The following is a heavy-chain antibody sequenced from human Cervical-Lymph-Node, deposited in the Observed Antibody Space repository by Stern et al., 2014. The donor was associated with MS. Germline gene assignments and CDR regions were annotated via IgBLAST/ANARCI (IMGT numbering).Heavy chain of an antibody. J-gene: IGHJ4*02. V-gene: IGHV3-21*01. Sequence: EVQLEESGGGLVKPGGSLRLSCAASGFSFNNYNMNWVRQAPGKGLEWVSSISSTSSYIYYADSVKGRFTISRDNAKNSLYLQMNSLRAEDTAVYYCASGRSFDYWGQGTLVTVSS. D-gene: IGHD1-26*01. CDR3: ASGRSFDY. CDR2: ISSTSSYI. CDR1: GFSFNNYN.